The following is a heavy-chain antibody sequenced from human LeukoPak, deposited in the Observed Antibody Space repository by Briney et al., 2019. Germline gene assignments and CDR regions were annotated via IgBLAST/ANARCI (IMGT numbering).Heavy chain of an antibody. J-gene: IGHJ4*02. CDR1: GFTFSDFW. V-gene: IGHV3-7*01. CDR2: IKQDGSEK. CDR3: ARDHIVDGLVFDY. Sequence: GGSLRLSCAASGFTFSDFWMNWVRQAPGKGLEWVASIKQDGSEKYYVDSVKGRFSISRDNAKNSLHLQMNSLRAEDTAVYYCARDHIVDGLVFDYWGQGILVTVSA. D-gene: IGHD5-12*01.